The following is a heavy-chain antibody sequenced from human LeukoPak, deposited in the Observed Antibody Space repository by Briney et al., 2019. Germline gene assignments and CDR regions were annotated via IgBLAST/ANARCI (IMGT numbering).Heavy chain of an antibody. CDR3: ARRTTGRNWFDY. D-gene: IGHD1-1*01. CDR1: GYRITSYW. J-gene: IGHJ4*02. V-gene: IGHV5-51*01. CDR2: IYPGGSDT. Sequence: GESLKISCKASGYRITSYWICWLRQMAGKLLWWRWIIYPGGSDTRYSPSFQGQVTISVDKSISTAHLQWSSLKASDTAMYYCARRTTGRNWFDYWGQGTLVTPSA.